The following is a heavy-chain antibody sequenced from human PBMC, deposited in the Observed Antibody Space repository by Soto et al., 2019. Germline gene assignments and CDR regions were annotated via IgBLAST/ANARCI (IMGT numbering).Heavy chain of an antibody. CDR2: TRNKANSYTT. CDR3: ASGGFNGGGRAFDY. CDR1: GFTISDHY. J-gene: IGHJ4*02. Sequence: EVRLEESGGGLVQPGGSLRLSCAASGFTISDHYMDWVRQAPGKGLEWVGRTRNKANSYTTKYAAAVKGRFLISRDDSMSSLSLQMNSVKIEDTVVYYCASGGFNGGGRAFDYWGQGRLVTVSS. V-gene: IGHV3-72*01. D-gene: IGHD4-17*01.